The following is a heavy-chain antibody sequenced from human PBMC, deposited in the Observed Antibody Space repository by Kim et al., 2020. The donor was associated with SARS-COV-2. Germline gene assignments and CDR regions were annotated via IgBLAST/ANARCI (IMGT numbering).Heavy chain of an antibody. Sequence: SETLSLTCTVSGGSISSGGYYWSWIRQHPGKGLEWIGYIYYSGSTYYNPSLKSRVTISVDTSKNQFSLKLSSVTAADTAVYYCARCGGYSYGYGFDIWGQGTMVTVSS. V-gene: IGHV4-31*03. CDR3: ARCGGYSYGYGFDI. D-gene: IGHD5-18*01. CDR2: IYYSGST. J-gene: IGHJ3*02. CDR1: GGSISSGGYY.